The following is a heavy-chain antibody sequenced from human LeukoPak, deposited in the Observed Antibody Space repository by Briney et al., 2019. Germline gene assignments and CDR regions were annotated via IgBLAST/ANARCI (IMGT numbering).Heavy chain of an antibody. V-gene: IGHV4-34*01. J-gene: IGHJ5*02. D-gene: IGHD2-2*01. CDR2: INARGDT. CDR3: ARGQVPAARGYNWFDP. Sequence: SETLSLTCAVYGLSFNDYYWNWIRQPPGKGLEWIGEINARGDTNFNPSRKSRVTISVDTSKSQFSLRLTSMIAADTAVYYCARGQVPAARGYNWFDPWGQGTLVTVSS. CDR1: GLSFNDYY.